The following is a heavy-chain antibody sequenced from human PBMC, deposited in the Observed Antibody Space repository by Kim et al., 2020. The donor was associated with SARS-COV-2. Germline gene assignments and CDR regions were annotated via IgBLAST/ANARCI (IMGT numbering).Heavy chain of an antibody. D-gene: IGHD1-7*01. J-gene: IGHJ5*02. Sequence: ASVKVSCKASGYTFTSYAMHWVRQAPGQRLEWMGWINAGNGNTKYSQKFQGRVTITRDTSASTAYMELSSLRSEDTAVYYCARDRNYGPYNWFDPWGQGTLVTVSS. CDR2: INAGNGNT. CDR3: ARDRNYGPYNWFDP. V-gene: IGHV1-3*01. CDR1: GYTFTSYA.